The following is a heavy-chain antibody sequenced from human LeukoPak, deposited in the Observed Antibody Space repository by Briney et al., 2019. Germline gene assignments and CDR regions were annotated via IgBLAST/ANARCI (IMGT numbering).Heavy chain of an antibody. D-gene: IGHD6-19*01. CDR3: ARDQWDSSGWYNYYYYMDV. CDR2: VSYDGSNK. Sequence: GGSLRLSCAASGFTFSSYAMHWVRQAPGKGLEWVAVVSYDGSNKYYADSVKGRFTISRDNSKNTLYLQMNSLRAEDTAVYDCARDQWDSSGWYNYYYYMDVWGKGTTVTVSS. J-gene: IGHJ6*03. CDR1: GFTFSSYA. V-gene: IGHV3-30*04.